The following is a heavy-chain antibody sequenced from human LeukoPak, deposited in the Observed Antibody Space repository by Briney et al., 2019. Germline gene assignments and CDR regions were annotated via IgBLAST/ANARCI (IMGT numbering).Heavy chain of an antibody. Sequence: GGSLRLSCAASGFTFSSYWMHWVRQAPGKGPVWVARTNRDGRSTAYADSVKGRFTISKENAKNTLYLLMNSLRAEDTAVYYCARDSVEWYIFDYWGQGTLVTVSS. V-gene: IGHV3-74*01. CDR1: GFTFSSYW. J-gene: IGHJ4*02. CDR3: ARDSVEWYIFDY. D-gene: IGHD3-3*01. CDR2: TNRDGRST.